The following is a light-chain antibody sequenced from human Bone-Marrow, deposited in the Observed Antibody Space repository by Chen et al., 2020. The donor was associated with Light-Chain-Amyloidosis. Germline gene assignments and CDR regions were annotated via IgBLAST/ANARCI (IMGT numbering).Light chain of an antibody. CDR3: QVWEPTTYHVI. J-gene: IGLJ2*01. V-gene: IGLV3-21*02. CDR2: DDS. Sequence: SYVLTQPPSVSVAPGQTAGITCGGNNIGDKSVHWLQQKPGQAPLMVVFDDSDRPSGIPERFSGANSENTSTLTISRVEAGDEADYCCQVWEPTTYHVIFRGGTRLTVL. CDR1: NIGDKS.